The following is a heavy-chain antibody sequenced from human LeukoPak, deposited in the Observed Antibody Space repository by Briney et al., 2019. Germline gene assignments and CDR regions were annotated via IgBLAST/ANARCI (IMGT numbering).Heavy chain of an antibody. Sequence: GGSLRLSCGASGFTFSSLAMTWVRQAPGKGLEWVSTISGSGTSTYYADSVKGRFTISRDNSKTTLYLQMNSLRAEDTAEYYCAKTMGAIDHDYWGQGTLVTVSS. CDR3: AKTMGAIDHDY. D-gene: IGHD1-26*01. CDR2: ISGSGTST. J-gene: IGHJ4*02. V-gene: IGHV3-23*01. CDR1: GFTFSSLA.